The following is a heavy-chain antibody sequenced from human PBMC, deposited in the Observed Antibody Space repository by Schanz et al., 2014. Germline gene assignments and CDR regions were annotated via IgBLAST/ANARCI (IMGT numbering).Heavy chain of an antibody. D-gene: IGHD3-22*01. CDR1: GYTFVSYS. V-gene: IGHV1-46*01. Sequence: QVQLVQSGAEVKKPGASVKVSCKASGYTFVSYSMHWARQAPGQGLEWMGRIVPIAGITNYAQRFQGRVTITADKSSDTAYMELSSLRSEDTAVYYCAREVGLYDRGWFDPWGQGTLVAVSS. J-gene: IGHJ5*02. CDR2: IVPIAGIT. CDR3: AREVGLYDRGWFDP.